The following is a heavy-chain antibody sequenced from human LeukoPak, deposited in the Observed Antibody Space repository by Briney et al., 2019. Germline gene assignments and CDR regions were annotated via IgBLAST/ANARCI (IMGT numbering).Heavy chain of an antibody. CDR2: INPNTGGT. J-gene: IGHJ5*02. D-gene: IGHD2-8*01. Sequence: VASVKVSCKASGYIFTDYYIYWVRQAPGQVLAWMGWINPNTGGTHYKEEFRGRVTMTRDTSVSTSYMELSRLRSDDTAIYYCAREGRETNGVWHWFDPWGQGTLVTVSS. CDR3: AREGRETNGVWHWFDP. V-gene: IGHV1-2*02. CDR1: GYIFTDYY.